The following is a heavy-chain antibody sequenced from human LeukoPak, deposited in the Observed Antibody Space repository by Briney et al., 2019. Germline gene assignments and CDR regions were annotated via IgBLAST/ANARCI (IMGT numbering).Heavy chain of an antibody. CDR2: INPNSGDT. CDR3: ARDRVSTREYYYYGLDV. V-gene: IGHV1-2*04. J-gene: IGHJ6*02. D-gene: IGHD5/OR15-5a*01. CDR1: GYTFTGYY. Sequence: GALVKVSCKASGYTFTGYYIQWVRQAHGQGLEWMGWINPNSGDTNYAQKFQGWVTMTRDMSISTVYMELSRLRSDDTAVYYCARDRVSTREYYYYGLDVWGQGTTVTVSS.